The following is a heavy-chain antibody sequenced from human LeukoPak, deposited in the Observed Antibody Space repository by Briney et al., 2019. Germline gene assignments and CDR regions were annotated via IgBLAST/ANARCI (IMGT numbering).Heavy chain of an antibody. CDR2: ISYDGSNK. V-gene: IGHV3-30*18. CDR3: AKDQLDPSYGMDV. D-gene: IGHD6-13*01. CDR1: GVTFSSYG. J-gene: IGHJ6*02. Sequence: GGSLRLSCAASGVTFSSYGMHWVRQAPGKGLEWVAVISYDGSNKYYADSVKGRFTISRDNSKNTLYLQMNSLRAEDTAVYYCAKDQLDPSYGMDVWGQGTTVTVSS.